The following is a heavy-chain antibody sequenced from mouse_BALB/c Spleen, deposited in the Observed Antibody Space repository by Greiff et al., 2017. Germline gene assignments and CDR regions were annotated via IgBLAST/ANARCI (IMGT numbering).Heavy chain of an antibody. Sequence: DVKLVESGGGLVKPGGSLKLSCAASGFTFSSYTMSWVRQTPEKRLEWVATISSGGSYTYYPDSVKGRFTISRDNAKNNLYLQMSSLKSEDTAMYYCARDLEDDGYFDVWGAGTTVTVSS. CDR2: ISSGGSYT. CDR3: ARDLEDDGYFDV. CDR1: GFTFSSYT. V-gene: IGHV5-6-4*01. J-gene: IGHJ1*01. D-gene: IGHD2-12*01.